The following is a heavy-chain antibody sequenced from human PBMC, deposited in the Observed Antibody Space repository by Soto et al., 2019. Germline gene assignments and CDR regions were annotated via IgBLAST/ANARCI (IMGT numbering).Heavy chain of an antibody. J-gene: IGHJ5*02. Sequence: TLSLTCTVSGGSVSSYYWSWIRQPPGKGLEWIGYIYYSGSTNYNPSLKSRVTISVDTSKNQFSLKLSSVTAADTAVYYCARYGSGSSVWFDPWGQGTLVTVSS. D-gene: IGHD3-10*01. V-gene: IGHV4-59*02. CDR3: ARYGSGSSVWFDP. CDR2: IYYSGST. CDR1: GGSVSSYY.